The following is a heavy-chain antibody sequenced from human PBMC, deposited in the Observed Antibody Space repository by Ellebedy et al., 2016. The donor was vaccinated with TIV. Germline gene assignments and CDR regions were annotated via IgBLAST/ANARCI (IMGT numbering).Heavy chain of an antibody. CDR2: IYYSGST. CDR3: ARLVTMIVVVITYPIVYFDY. D-gene: IGHD3-22*01. Sequence: SETLSLXXTVSGGSISSSSYYWGWIRQPPGKGLEWIGGIYYSGSTYYNPSLKSRVTISVDTSKNQFSLKLSSVTAADTAVYYCARLVTMIVVVITYPIVYFDYWGQGTLVTVSS. CDR1: GGSISSSSYY. V-gene: IGHV4-39*01. J-gene: IGHJ4*02.